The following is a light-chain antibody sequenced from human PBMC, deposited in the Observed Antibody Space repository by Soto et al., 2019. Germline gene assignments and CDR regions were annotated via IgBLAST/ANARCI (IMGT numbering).Light chain of an antibody. Sequence: DNQLARKQYTLSASEEDRVTITCRASQSISSSLNWYQQKPGKAPKLLIYAASSLQSGVPSRFSGILSRTDLTTTIISRQPNHVAPHYRQLSPSPTLPCAQGTRLEIK. CDR1: QSISSS. V-gene: IGKV1-39*01. J-gene: IGKJ5*01. CDR3: QLSPSPTLP. CDR2: AAS.